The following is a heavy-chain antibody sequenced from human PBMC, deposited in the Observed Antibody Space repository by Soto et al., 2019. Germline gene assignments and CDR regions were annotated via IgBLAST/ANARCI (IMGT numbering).Heavy chain of an antibody. CDR3: ARHVTSSHRRYFDY. D-gene: IGHD4-4*01. J-gene: IGHJ4*02. Sequence: SETLSLTCTVSGGSISGYFWSWIRQPPGKGLEWIGYIYYSGSTSYNPSLKSRVTISVDTSKNQFSLKLSSVTAADTAVYYCARHVTSSHRRYFDYWGQGTLVNVSS. V-gene: IGHV4-59*08. CDR2: IYYSGST. CDR1: GGSISGYF.